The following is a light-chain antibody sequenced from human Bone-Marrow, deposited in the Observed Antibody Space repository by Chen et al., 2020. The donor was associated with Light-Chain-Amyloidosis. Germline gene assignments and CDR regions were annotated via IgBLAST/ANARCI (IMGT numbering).Light chain of an antibody. CDR3: QSADSSGTYEVI. V-gene: IGLV3-25*03. J-gene: IGLJ2*01. Sequence: SYELTQPPSVSVSPGQTARITCSGDDLPTKYAYWYQQKPGQAPVLVTHRDTERPSGISERFSGSSAGTTATLTISGVQAEDEDDYHCQSADSSGTYEVIFGGGTKLTVL. CDR2: RDT. CDR1: DLPTKY.